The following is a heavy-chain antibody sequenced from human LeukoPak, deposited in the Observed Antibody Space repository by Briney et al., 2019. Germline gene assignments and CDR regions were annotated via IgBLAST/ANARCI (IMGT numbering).Heavy chain of an antibody. CDR1: GYTFTGYY. V-gene: IGHV1-2*02. CDR3: ARDEVGYSYDYPIWYFDL. Sequence: ASVKVSCKASGYTFTGYYMHWVRQAPGQGLEWMGWINPNSGGTNYAQKFQGRVTMTRDTSISTAYMELSRLRSDDTAVYYCARDEVGYSYDYPIWYFDLWGRGTLVTVSS. CDR2: INPNSGGT. D-gene: IGHD5-18*01. J-gene: IGHJ2*01.